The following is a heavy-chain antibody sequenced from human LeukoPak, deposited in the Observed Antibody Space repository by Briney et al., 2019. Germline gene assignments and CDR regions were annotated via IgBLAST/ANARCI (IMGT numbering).Heavy chain of an antibody. J-gene: IGHJ5*01. Sequence: SETLSLTCTVSGGSISSYYWSWIRQPPGKGLEWIGYIYYSGSTNYNPSLKSRVTISVDTSKNQFSLKLSSVTAADTAVYYCARQPVLRYFDWLLYSAGEFDPWGQGTLVTVSS. V-gene: IGHV4-59*01. CDR2: IYYSGST. CDR1: GGSISSYY. CDR3: ARQPVLRYFDWLLYSAGEFDP. D-gene: IGHD3-9*01.